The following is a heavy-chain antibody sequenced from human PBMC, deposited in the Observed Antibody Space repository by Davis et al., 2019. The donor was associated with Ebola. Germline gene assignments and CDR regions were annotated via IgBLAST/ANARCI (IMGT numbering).Heavy chain of an antibody. CDR1: GFVFSDFS. CDR3: ARDYLFALDI. CDR2: ITKGSDAI. V-gene: IGHV3-48*02. J-gene: IGHJ3*02. Sequence: GESLKISCAASGFVFSDFSMNWVRQAPGKGLEWITYITKGSDAIHYADSVKGRFTVSRDNAKNSVFLQMSSLRDEDSAVYYCARDYLFALDIWGQGTMVTVSS.